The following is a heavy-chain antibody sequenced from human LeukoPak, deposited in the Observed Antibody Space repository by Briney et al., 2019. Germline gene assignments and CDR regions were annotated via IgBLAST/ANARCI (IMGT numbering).Heavy chain of an antibody. Sequence: GGSLRLSCAASGFIFSSYAMSWVRQAPGEGLEWVSAISGSGESTYFADSVKGRFTISRDNSKNTLYLQMNSLRAEDGAVYYCAKGGHVTSAATFEFWGQGTQVTVSS. J-gene: IGHJ4*02. CDR1: GFIFSSYA. D-gene: IGHD2-2*01. V-gene: IGHV3-23*01. CDR2: ISGSGEST. CDR3: AKGGHVTSAATFEF.